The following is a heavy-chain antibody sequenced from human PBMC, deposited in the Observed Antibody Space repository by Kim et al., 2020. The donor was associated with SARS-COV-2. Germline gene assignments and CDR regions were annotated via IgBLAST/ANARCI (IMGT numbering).Heavy chain of an antibody. CDR3: ARAGGYGSGSYSKFGY. V-gene: IGHV1-3*01. CDR1: GHTFTSYA. J-gene: IGHJ4*02. Sequence: ASVKVSCKASGHTFTSYAMHWVRQAPGQRLEWMGWINAGNGNTKYSQKFQGRVTITRDTSASTAYMELSSLRSEDTAVYYCARAGGYGSGSYSKFGYWGQGTLVTVSS. CDR2: INAGNGNT. D-gene: IGHD3-10*01.